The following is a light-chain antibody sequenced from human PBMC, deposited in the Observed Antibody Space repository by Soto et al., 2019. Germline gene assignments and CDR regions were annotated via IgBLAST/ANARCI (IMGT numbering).Light chain of an antibody. J-gene: IGKJ5*01. CDR1: QSVGTN. CDR2: DAS. CDR3: QQRSNWPPT. Sequence: DIVMTQSPGTLSVSPGERATLSCRASQSVGTNLAWYQQRPGQPPRLLIYDASKRATGIPPRFSGSGSTTDFTLTISSLEPEDFAVYYCQQRSNWPPTFGQGTRLEIK. V-gene: IGKV3-11*01.